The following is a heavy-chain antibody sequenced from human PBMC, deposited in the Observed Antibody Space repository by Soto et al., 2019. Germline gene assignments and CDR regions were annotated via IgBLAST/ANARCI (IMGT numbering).Heavy chain of an antibody. CDR3: ARGLMRIQTGSNLYYYYYGMDV. J-gene: IGHJ6*02. CDR2: IIPIFGTA. D-gene: IGHD3-16*01. V-gene: IGHV1-69*12. Sequence: QVQLVQSGAEVKKPGSSVKVSCKASGGTFSSYAISWVRQAPGQGLEWMGGIIPIFGTANYAQKFQGRVTITADESTSTAYMELSSLRSEDTAVYYCARGLMRIQTGSNLYYYYYGMDVWGQGTTVTVSS. CDR1: GGTFSSYA.